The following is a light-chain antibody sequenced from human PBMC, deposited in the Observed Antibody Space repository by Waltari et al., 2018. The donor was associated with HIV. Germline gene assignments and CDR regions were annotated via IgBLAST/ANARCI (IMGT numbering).Light chain of an antibody. J-gene: IGKJ1*01. Sequence: DIVMTQSPDSLALSPGGRATINCWSSRSLLHSSKNKNDLAWYQQKPGQPPKLLIYWASTRQSGVPERFSGSGSGTDFTLTISSLQAEDAAVYYCQQYFSLPATFGQGTKVEIK. CDR2: WAS. CDR3: QQYFSLPAT. V-gene: IGKV4-1*01. CDR1: RSLLHSSKNKND.